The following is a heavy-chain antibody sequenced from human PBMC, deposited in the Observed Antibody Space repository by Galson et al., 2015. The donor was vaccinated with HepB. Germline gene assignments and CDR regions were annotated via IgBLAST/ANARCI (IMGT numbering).Heavy chain of an antibody. D-gene: IGHD3-22*01. CDR3: AKDYYDSTGQRYWYFDL. Sequence: SLRLSCAATGFTFEDHAMHWVRQIPGKGLEWVSGTSWNGGSIGYADSVRGRFTISRDNAKNSLYLQMNDLRPEDTALYFCAKDYYDSTGQRYWYFDLWGRGTRVTVSS. CDR2: TSWNGGSI. CDR1: GFTFEDHA. J-gene: IGHJ2*01. V-gene: IGHV3-9*01.